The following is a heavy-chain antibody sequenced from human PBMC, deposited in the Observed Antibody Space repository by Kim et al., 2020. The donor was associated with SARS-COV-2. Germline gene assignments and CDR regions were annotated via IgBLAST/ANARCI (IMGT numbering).Heavy chain of an antibody. D-gene: IGHD2-15*01. J-gene: IGHJ4*02. V-gene: IGHV4-39*01. CDR1: GGSISSSSYY. Sequence: SETLSLTCTVSGGSISSSSYYWGWIRQPPGKGLEWIGSIYYSGSTYYNPFLKSRATLSVDTTKNQFSLKLSSVTAEETAVYYCARHVRRGVVGATPRLFDYWGQGTLVTVSS. CDR2: IYYSGST. CDR3: ARHVRRGVVGATPRLFDY.